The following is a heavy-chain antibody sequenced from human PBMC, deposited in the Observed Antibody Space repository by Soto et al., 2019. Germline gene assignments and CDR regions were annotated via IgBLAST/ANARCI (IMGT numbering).Heavy chain of an antibody. CDR1: GGSISSANYY. CDR3: ARTGDILTGYPRQFYFVL. V-gene: IGHV4-31*03. J-gene: IGHJ2*01. CDR2: IYYSGST. D-gene: IGHD3-9*01. Sequence: QVQLQESGPGLVKPSQTLSLTCTVSGGSISSANYYWTWIRQHPGKGLEWIGYIYYSGSTYYSPSLKSRVTISLDTSKNQFSLELTSVTAADTAIYYCARTGDILTGYPRQFYFVLWGRGTLVTVSS.